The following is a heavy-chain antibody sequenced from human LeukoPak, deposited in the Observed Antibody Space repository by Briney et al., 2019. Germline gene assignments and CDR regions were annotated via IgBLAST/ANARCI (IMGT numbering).Heavy chain of an antibody. CDR2: IYWNDDK. V-gene: IGHV2-5*01. J-gene: IGHJ5*02. Sequence: SGPTLVKPTQTLTLTCTFSGFSLSTSGVGVGWIRQPPGKALEWLALIYWNDDKRYSPSLKSRLTITKDTSKNQVVLTMTHMDPVDTATYYCAHSPYSYGGTHFDPWGQGTLVTVSS. CDR1: GFSLSTSGVG. CDR3: AHSPYSYGGTHFDP. D-gene: IGHD5-18*01.